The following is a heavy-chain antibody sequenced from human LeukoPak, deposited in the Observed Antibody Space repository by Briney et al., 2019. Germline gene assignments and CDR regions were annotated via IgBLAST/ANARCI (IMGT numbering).Heavy chain of an antibody. CDR1: GFTFSDYW. V-gene: IGHV3-74*01. CDR2: IKTDGSST. D-gene: IGHD2-21*02. CDR3: ARDVSQTAKPYFYYYYMDV. Sequence: PGGSLRLSCAASGFTFSDYWMHWVRQAPGKGLVWVSRIKTDGSSTSYADSVKGRFTISRDNAKNTLYLQMNSLRAEDTAVYYCARDVSQTAKPYFYYYYMDVWGGGTTVTVSS. J-gene: IGHJ6*03.